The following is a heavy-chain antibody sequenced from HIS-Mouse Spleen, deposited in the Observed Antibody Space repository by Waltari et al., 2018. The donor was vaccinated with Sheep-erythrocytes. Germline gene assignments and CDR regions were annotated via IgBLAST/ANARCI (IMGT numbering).Heavy chain of an antibody. Sequence: QVQLVQSGAEVKKPGASVKVSCKASGYTFTGYYMHWVRQAPGQGLEWMGWINPNSGGTNYAQKFQGRVTMTRDTSISTAYMELSRLRSDDTAVYYCARVSTYCSSTSCYHLYDYYGMDVWGQGTTVTVSS. V-gene: IGHV1-2*02. CDR2: INPNSGGT. CDR1: GYTFTGYY. J-gene: IGHJ6*02. D-gene: IGHD2-2*01. CDR3: ARVSTYCSSTSCYHLYDYYGMDV.